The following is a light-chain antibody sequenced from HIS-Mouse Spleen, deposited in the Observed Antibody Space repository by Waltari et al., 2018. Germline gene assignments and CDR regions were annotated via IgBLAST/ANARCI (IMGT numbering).Light chain of an antibody. CDR2: DVS. V-gene: IGLV2-11*01. J-gene: IGLJ3*02. CDR3: CSYAGSYNWV. CDR1: SSAVGGYNY. Sequence: QSALTQPRSVSGSPGQSVTISCTGTSSAVGGYNYVSGYQQHPGNAPKLMIYDVSKRPSGVPDRFSGSKSGNTASLTISGLQAEDEADYYCCSYAGSYNWVFGGGTKLTVL.